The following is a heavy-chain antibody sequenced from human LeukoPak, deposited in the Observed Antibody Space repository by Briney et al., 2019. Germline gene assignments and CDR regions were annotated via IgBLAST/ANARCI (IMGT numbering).Heavy chain of an antibody. V-gene: IGHV3-30*18. CDR3: AKDWGNWGYGYYFDH. D-gene: IGHD7-27*01. J-gene: IGHJ4*02. CDR2: ISYDGNDK. CDR1: GFTFRTYG. Sequence: GRSLRLSCAASGFTFRTYGMHWVRQAPGKGLEWVAVISYDGNDKYYAESVKGRFTISRDNSKNTLYLEMNSLRPEDTAIYYCAKDWGNWGYGYYFDHWGQGTLVTVSS.